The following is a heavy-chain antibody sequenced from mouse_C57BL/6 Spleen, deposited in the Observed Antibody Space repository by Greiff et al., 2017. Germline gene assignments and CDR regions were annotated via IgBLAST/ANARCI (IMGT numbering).Heavy chain of an antibody. CDR1: GYTFTDYY. CDR3: ARDGRGAMDY. CDR2: INPNNGGT. V-gene: IGHV1-26*01. J-gene: IGHJ4*01. Sequence: VQLKQSGPELVKPGASVKISCKASGYTFTDYYMNWVKQSHGKSLEWIGDINPNNGGTSYNQKFKGKATLTVDKSSSTAYMELRSLTSEDSAVYYCARDGRGAMDYWGQGTSVTVSS. D-gene: IGHD1-1*02.